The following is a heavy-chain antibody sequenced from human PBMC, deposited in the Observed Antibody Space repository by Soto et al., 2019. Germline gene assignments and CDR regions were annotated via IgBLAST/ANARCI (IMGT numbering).Heavy chain of an antibody. V-gene: IGHV4-59*12. J-gene: IGHJ6*02. CDR3: ARTPMDIAAAGRDYYYYGMDV. CDR2: VYYTGST. Sequence: SETLSLTCSVSGGSISGSYWSWIRQSPGKGLEWLGYVYYTGSTNYSPSLRSRVSISVDTSKNEFSLKLSSVTAADTAVYYCARTPMDIAAAGRDYYYYGMDVWGQGTTVTVSS. D-gene: IGHD6-13*01. CDR1: GGSISGSY.